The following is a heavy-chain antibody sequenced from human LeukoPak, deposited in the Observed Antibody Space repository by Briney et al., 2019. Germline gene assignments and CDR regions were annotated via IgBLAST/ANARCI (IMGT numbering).Heavy chain of an antibody. CDR1: GGSISSYY. CDR2: IYYSGST. CDR3: ARTRDGYNPFDY. Sequence: SETLSLTCTVPGGSISSYYWSWIRQPPGKGLAWIAYIYYSGSTNYNPSLKSRVTMSVDTSKNQFSLKLSSVTAADTAVYYCARTRDGYNPFDYWGQGTLVTVSS. J-gene: IGHJ4*02. V-gene: IGHV4-59*01. D-gene: IGHD5-24*01.